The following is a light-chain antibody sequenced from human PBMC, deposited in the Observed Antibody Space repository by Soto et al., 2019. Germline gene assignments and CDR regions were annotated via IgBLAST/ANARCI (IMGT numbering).Light chain of an antibody. J-gene: IGLJ1*01. CDR3: ATWDDSLNGFYV. CDR1: TSNIGSNY. Sequence: QSVLTQPPSASGTPGQGVTISCSVSTSNIGSNYVYWYQQLPGTAPKLLIYRNNQRPSGVPDRFSGSKSGTSASLAISGLRSDDEADCFCATWDDSLNGFYVFGTGTKVTVL. CDR2: RNN. V-gene: IGLV1-47*01.